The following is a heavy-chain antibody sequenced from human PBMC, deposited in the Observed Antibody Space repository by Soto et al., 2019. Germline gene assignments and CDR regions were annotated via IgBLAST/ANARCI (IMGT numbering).Heavy chain of an antibody. CDR3: ARDRDYSHTDADIDY. J-gene: IGHJ4*02. CDR2: ISGYNGYT. Sequence: QVQLMQSGAEVRRPGTSMRISCTTSDYNFNTYGSIWVRQAPGQGLEWTGWISGYNGYTKYAQNFEDRVTLSTDPSTSTAFLELRNLRSGYTALYFCARDRDYSHTDADIDYWGQGTLVTVSS. CDR1: DYNFNTYG. D-gene: IGHD3-16*01. V-gene: IGHV1-18*01.